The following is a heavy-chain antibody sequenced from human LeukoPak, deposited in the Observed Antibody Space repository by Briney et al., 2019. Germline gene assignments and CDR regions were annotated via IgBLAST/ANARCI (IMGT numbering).Heavy chain of an antibody. Sequence: SVKVSCKASGGTFSSYAISWVRQAPGQGLEWMGGIIPIFGTANYAQKFQGRVTITADESTSTAYMELSSLRSEDTAVYYCARLVEMALYFDYWGQGTLVTVSS. V-gene: IGHV1-69*13. CDR3: ARLVEMALYFDY. J-gene: IGHJ4*02. CDR2: IIPIFGTA. D-gene: IGHD5-24*01. CDR1: GGTFSSYA.